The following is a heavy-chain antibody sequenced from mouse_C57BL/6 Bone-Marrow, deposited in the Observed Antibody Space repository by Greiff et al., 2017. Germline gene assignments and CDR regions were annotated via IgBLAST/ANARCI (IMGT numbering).Heavy chain of an antibody. Sequence: EVKLMESGGGLVKPGGSLKLSCAASGFTFSSYTMSWVRQTPEKRLEWVATISGGGGNTYYPDSVKGRFTISRDNAKNTLYLQMSSLRSEDTGLYYCASAYGTPFAYWGQGTLVTVSA. J-gene: IGHJ3*01. D-gene: IGHD2-1*01. V-gene: IGHV5-9*01. CDR1: GFTFSSYT. CDR3: ASAYGTPFAY. CDR2: ISGGGGNT.